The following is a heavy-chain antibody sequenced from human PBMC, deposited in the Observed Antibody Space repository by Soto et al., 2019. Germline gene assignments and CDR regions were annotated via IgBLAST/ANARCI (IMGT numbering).Heavy chain of an antibody. CDR3: ARSVGVGALYYGMDV. D-gene: IGHD1-26*01. CDR2: IIPLFGTT. Sequence: QVQLVQSGAEVKKPGSSVKVTCKISGDTSNNYGISWVRQAPGQGLEWMGGIIPLFGTTNYAHKFRGRVTVTADESGSTASMEMSGLTFDDTAVYYCARSVGVGALYYGMDVWGQGTTVSVSS. CDR1: GDTSNNYG. V-gene: IGHV1-69*01. J-gene: IGHJ6*02.